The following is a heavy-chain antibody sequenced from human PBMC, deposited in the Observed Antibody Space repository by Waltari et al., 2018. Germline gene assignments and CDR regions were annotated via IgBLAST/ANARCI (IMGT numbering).Heavy chain of an antibody. V-gene: IGHV4-4*07. D-gene: IGHD6-6*01. CDR1: GGSISSNY. J-gene: IGHJ4*02. CDR3: ARISRAAGPDY. CDR2: IYGTGVST. Sequence: QVQLQESGPGLVKPSETLSLNCAVSGGSISSNYWTWIRQPPGKGLEWVGRIYGTGVSTHYNPSLKSRVTISTDTSKNQFSLKLSSVTAADTAVYYCARISRAAGPDYWGQGVLVTVSS.